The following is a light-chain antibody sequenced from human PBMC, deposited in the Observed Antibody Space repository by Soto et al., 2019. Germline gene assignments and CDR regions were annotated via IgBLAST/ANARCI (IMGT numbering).Light chain of an antibody. J-gene: IGKJ1*01. V-gene: IGKV1-5*01. CDR3: QQYGSSGT. CDR1: QSISSW. CDR2: DAS. Sequence: DIQMTESPSTLSASVGDRVTITCRANQSISSWLAWYQQKPGKAPKLLIYDASSLESGVPSRFSGSGSGTEFTLTISRLEPEDFAVYYCQQYGSSGTFGQGTKVDIK.